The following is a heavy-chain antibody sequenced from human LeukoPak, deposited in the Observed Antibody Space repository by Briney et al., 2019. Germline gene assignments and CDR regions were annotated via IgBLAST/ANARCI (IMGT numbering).Heavy chain of an antibody. CDR2: ISGSNSYI. J-gene: IGHJ4*02. CDR1: GFTFSSYT. V-gene: IGHV3-21*01. Sequence: GGSLRLSCATSGFTFSSYTMHWIRQAPGKGLEWVSSISGSNSYIFYADSVKGRFTVSRDNAKDSLYLQMNSLRAEDTAVYYCARALTTLTYEGYWGQGTLVTVSS. D-gene: IGHD1-1*01. CDR3: ARALTTLTYEGY.